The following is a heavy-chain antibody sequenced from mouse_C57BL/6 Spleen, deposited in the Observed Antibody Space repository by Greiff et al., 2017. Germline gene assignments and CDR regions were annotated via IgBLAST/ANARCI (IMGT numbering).Heavy chain of an antibody. J-gene: IGHJ3*01. CDR2: IYPGGGYT. D-gene: IGHD2-4*01. CDR1: GYTFTTYW. Sequence: QVQLQQSGAELVRPGTSVKMSCKASGYTFTTYWIGWAKQRPGHGLEWIGDIYPGGGYTNYNEKFKGKATLTADKSSSTAYMQFSSLTSEDSAIYYCARRGDYDWFAYWGQGTLVTVSA. CDR3: ARRGDYDWFAY. V-gene: IGHV1-63*01.